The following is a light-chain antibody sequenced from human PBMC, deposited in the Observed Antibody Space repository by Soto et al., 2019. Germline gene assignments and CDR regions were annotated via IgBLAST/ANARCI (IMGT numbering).Light chain of an antibody. Sequence: QSALTQPASVSGSPGQSITISCTGTSNDVGGYNYVSWYQQHPGKTPKLMIYEVSNRPSGVSNRFSGSKSDNTASLTISGLQAEDEADYYCSSYTGSNTRYVFGTGTKVTVL. CDR2: EVS. CDR1: SNDVGGYNY. V-gene: IGLV2-14*01. CDR3: SSYTGSNTRYV. J-gene: IGLJ1*01.